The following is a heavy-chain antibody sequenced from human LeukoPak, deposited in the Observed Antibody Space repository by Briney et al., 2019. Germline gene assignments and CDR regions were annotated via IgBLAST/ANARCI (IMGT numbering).Heavy chain of an antibody. CDR2: IKQDGSEK. CDR3: ARPITTVTTTDAFDI. Sequence: PGGSLRLSCAASGFTFSSYWMSWVRQAPGKGLEWVANIKQDGSEKYYVDSVKGRFTISRDNAKNSLYLQMNSLRAEDTAVYYCARPITTVTTTDAFDIWGQGTMVTVSS. V-gene: IGHV3-7*01. CDR1: GFTFSSYW. D-gene: IGHD4-17*01. J-gene: IGHJ3*02.